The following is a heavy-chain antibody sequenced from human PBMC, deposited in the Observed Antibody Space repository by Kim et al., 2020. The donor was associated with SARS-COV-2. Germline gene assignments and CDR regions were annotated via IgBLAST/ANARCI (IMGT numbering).Heavy chain of an antibody. Sequence: ASVKVSSKASGYTFNNFDIHWVRQIPGQGLEWMGYMNPNTGNTVYAQKFQDRVAMTRDTSRSTAYMELRSLRSEDTAIYYCARGASIHDFWGQGTLVTVSS. CDR1: GYTFNNFD. D-gene: IGHD3-16*01. J-gene: IGHJ4*02. V-gene: IGHV1-8*01. CDR2: MNPNTGNT. CDR3: ARGASIHDF.